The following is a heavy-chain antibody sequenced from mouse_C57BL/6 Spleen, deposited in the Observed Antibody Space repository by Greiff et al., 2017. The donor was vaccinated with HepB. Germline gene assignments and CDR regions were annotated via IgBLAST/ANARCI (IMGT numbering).Heavy chain of an antibody. CDR3: AREGLTGRFAY. CDR2: IYPGGGDT. Sequence: VQLQQSGAELVKPGASVKISCKASGYAFSSYWMNWVKQRPGKGLEWIGQIYPGGGDTNYNGKFKGKATLTADKSSSTAYMQLSSLTSADSAVYFCAREGLTGRFAYWGQGTLVTVSA. J-gene: IGHJ3*01. CDR1: GYAFSSYW. D-gene: IGHD4-1*01. V-gene: IGHV1-80*01.